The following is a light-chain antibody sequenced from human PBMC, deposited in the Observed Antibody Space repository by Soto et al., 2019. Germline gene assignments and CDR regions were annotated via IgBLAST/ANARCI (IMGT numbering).Light chain of an antibody. J-gene: IGKJ1*01. CDR3: QQSYSTPWT. V-gene: IGKV1-33*01. CDR1: QDIYNC. CDR2: DVS. Sequence: DIQMTQSPSSLSASVGDRVTITCQANQDIYNCLSWYQHKPGKAPKLLIYDVSTLDTGVPSRFSGRGSGTDFTLTISSLQPEDGATYYCQQSYSTPWTFGQGTKVGIK.